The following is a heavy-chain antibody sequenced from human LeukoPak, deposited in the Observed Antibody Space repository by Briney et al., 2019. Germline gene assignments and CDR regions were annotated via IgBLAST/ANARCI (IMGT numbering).Heavy chain of an antibody. CDR3: ARDLPPGSGSAPFDY. CDR2: INGSGGST. J-gene: IGHJ4*02. Sequence: GGSLRLSCAASGFTFSSYAMSWVRQAPGKGLEWVSAINGSGGSTYYADSVKGRFTISRDNSQNTLYLQMNSLRAEDTAVYYCARDLPPGSGSAPFDYWGQGTLVTVSS. D-gene: IGHD1-26*01. V-gene: IGHV3-23*01. CDR1: GFTFSSYA.